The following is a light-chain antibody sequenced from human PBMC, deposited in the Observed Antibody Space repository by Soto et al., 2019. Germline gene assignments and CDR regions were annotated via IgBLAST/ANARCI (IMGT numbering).Light chain of an antibody. CDR1: QSLLHSNGYNY. Sequence: DIVMTQSPLSLPVTPGEPASISCRCSQSLLHSNGYNYLDWYLQKPGQSPQLLIYSGSTRASGVPDRFSGSGSGTEFTLKISRVEAEDVGVYYCMQGLQIPYTFGQGTKLEIK. CDR2: SGS. CDR3: MQGLQIPYT. J-gene: IGKJ2*01. V-gene: IGKV2-28*01.